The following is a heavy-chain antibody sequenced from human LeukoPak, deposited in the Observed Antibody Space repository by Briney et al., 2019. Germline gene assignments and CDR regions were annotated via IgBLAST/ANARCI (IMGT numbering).Heavy chain of an antibody. D-gene: IGHD6-19*01. CDR3: VTGYSSDWSA. CDR1: GFTFTNAW. CDR2: IKSETDGGTT. J-gene: IGHJ4*02. Sequence: GGSLRLSCAASGFTFTNAWMSWVRQAPGKGLEWVGRIKSETDGGTTDYAAPVKGRFTISRDDSKNTLYLQMNSLKTEDTAMYYCVTGYSSDWSAWGQGTLVTVSS. V-gene: IGHV3-15*01.